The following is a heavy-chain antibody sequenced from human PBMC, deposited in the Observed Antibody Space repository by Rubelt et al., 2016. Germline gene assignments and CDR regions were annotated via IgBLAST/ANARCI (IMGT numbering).Heavy chain of an antibody. V-gene: IGHV4-39*01. CDR2: IYYSGST. J-gene: IGHJ4*02. D-gene: IGHD3-3*01. CDR1: GGSISSSSYY. Sequence: QLQLQESGPGLVKLSETLSLTCTVSGGSISSSSYYWGWIRQPPGKGLEWIGSIYYSGSTYYNPSLKSRVTISADTSKNQCSLKLSSVTAADTAVYYCARGRFLEWLPPDYWGQGTLVTVSS. CDR3: ARGRFLEWLPPDY.